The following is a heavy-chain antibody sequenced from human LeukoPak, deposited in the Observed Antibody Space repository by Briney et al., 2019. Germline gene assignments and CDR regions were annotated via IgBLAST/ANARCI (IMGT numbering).Heavy chain of an antibody. CDR1: GFTFSSYA. CDR3: AKDQKIVATLLIDY. CDR2: ISGSGGST. V-gene: IGHV3-23*01. D-gene: IGHD5-12*01. J-gene: IGHJ4*02. Sequence: GGFLRLSCAASGFTFSSYAMSWVRQAPGKGLEWVSAISGSGGSTYYADSVKGRFTISRDNSKNTLYLQMNSLRAEDTAVYYCAKDQKIVATLLIDYWGQGTLVTVSS.